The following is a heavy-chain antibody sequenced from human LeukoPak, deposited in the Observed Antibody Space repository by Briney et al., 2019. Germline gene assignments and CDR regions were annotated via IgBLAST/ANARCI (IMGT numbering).Heavy chain of an antibody. J-gene: IGHJ4*02. D-gene: IGHD3-10*01. Sequence: SETLSLTCTVSGGSISSYYWTWMRQPPGKGLEWIGYIYYSGNTNYNPSLKSRVTISVDTSKNQFSLKLSSVTAADTAVYYCARGVSSGSNYWGQGALVTVSS. CDR1: GGSISSYY. V-gene: IGHV4-59*08. CDR2: IYYSGNT. CDR3: ARGVSSGSNY.